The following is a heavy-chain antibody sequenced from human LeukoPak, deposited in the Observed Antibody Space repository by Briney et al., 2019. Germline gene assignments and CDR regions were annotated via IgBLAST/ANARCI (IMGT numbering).Heavy chain of an antibody. CDR2: ISSSGSTI. CDR3: ARELGYCSSTSCYEGFDY. J-gene: IGHJ4*02. Sequence: PGGSLRLSCAASGFTFSSYEMNWVRQAPGKGLEWVSYISSSGSTIYYADSVKGRFTISRDNAKNSLYLQMNSLRAEDTAVYYCARELGYCSSTSCYEGFDYWGQGTLVTVSS. CDR1: GFTFSSYE. D-gene: IGHD2-2*01. V-gene: IGHV3-48*03.